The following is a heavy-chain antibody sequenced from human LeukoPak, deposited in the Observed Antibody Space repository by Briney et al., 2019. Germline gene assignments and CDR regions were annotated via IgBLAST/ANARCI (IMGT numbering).Heavy chain of an antibody. CDR1: GGSISSSSYY. J-gene: IGHJ6*03. CDR3: ARGLEDFWAAYYYMDV. CDR2: IYYSGST. V-gene: IGHV4-39*01. Sequence: SETLSLTCTVSGGSISSSSYYWGWIRQPPGKGLEWIGSIYYSGSTYYNPSLKSRVTISVDTSKNQFSLKLSSVTAADTAVYYCARGLEDFWAAYYYMDVWGKGTTVTVSS. D-gene: IGHD3-3*01.